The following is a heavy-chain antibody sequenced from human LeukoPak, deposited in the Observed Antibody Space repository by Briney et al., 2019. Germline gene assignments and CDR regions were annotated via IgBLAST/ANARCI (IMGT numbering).Heavy chain of an antibody. CDR2: IDPSDSYT. J-gene: IGHJ6*02. D-gene: IGHD6-13*01. Sequence: GESLKISCKGSGYSFTSYRISWVRQMPGKGLEWMGRIDPSDSYTNYSPSFQGHVTISADKSISTAYLQWSSLKASDTAMYYCARRLETRIAAAGRDYYYYYGMDVWGQGTTVTVSS. CDR1: GYSFTSYR. CDR3: ARRLETRIAAAGRDYYYYYGMDV. V-gene: IGHV5-10-1*01.